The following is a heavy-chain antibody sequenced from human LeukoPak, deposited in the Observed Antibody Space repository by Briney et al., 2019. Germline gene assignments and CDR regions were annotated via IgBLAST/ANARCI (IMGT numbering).Heavy chain of an antibody. J-gene: IGHJ3*02. CDR3: AAGGLRKDTHAFEI. D-gene: IGHD3/OR15-3a*01. CDR2: ISSSSSYI. Sequence: PGGSLRLSCAASGFTFSSYSMNWVRQAPGKGLEWVSSISSSSSYIYYADSVKGRFTISRDNAKNSLYLQMNSLRAEDTAVYYCAAGGLRKDTHAFEIWGQGTVVTVSS. V-gene: IGHV3-21*01. CDR1: GFTFSSYS.